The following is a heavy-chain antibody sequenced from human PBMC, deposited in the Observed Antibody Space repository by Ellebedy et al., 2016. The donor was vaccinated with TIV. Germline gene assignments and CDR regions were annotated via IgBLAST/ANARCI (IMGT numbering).Heavy chain of an antibody. V-gene: IGHV1-18*01. CDR2: ISAYNGNT. J-gene: IGHJ6*02. Sequence: ASVKVSXXASGYTFTSYGISWVRQAPGQGLEWMGLISAYNGNTNYAQKLQGRVTMTTDTSTSTAYMELRSLRSDDTAVYYCARDTSMVRGVITHYYYYGMDVWGQGTTVTVSS. D-gene: IGHD3-10*01. CDR3: ARDTSMVRGVITHYYYYGMDV. CDR1: GYTFTSYG.